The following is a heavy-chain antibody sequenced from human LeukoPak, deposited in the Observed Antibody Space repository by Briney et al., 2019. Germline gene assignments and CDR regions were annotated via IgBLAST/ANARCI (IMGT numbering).Heavy chain of an antibody. V-gene: IGHV3-23*01. J-gene: IGHJ1*01. Sequence: GGSLRLSCAASGFSFSTYAMSWVRQAPGKGLEWVSSISSSGDSTYYADAVKGRFTISRDNSKDTLYLQMNSLRAEDTAVYYCVEDVVVIVAAKPGIWGQGTLVAVSS. CDR1: GFSFSTYA. CDR2: ISSSGDST. D-gene: IGHD2-15*01. CDR3: VEDVVVIVAAKPGI.